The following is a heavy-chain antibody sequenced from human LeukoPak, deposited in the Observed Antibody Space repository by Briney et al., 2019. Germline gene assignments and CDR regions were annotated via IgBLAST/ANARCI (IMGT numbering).Heavy chain of an antibody. CDR3: AREGDILTGFPDP. V-gene: IGHV1-2*02. Sequence: ASVKVSCKASGYTFTGYYMHWVRQAPGQGLEWMGWINPNSGGTNYAQKFQGRVTMTRDTSISTAYMELSRLRSDDTAVYYCAREGDILTGFPDPWGQGTLVTVPS. CDR2: INPNSGGT. J-gene: IGHJ5*02. D-gene: IGHD3-9*01. CDR1: GYTFTGYY.